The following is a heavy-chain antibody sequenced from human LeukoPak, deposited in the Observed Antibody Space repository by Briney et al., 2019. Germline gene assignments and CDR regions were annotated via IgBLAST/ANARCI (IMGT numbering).Heavy chain of an antibody. CDR1: GFTFSDHY. CDR3: AATVAGQTSFVY. V-gene: IGHV3-72*01. CDR2: IRNRANSYST. Sequence: PGGSLRLSCAASGFTFSDHYMDWVRQAPGKGLEWVGRIRNRANSYSTQYAASVKGRFTVSRDDSQNSQYLQMNSLKTEDTAVYYCAATVAGQTSFVYWGQGTLVTVSS. J-gene: IGHJ4*02. D-gene: IGHD6-19*01.